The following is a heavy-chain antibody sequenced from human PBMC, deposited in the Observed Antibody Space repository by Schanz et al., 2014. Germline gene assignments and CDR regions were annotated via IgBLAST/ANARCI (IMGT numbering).Heavy chain of an antibody. D-gene: IGHD3-9*01. CDR1: GFTFSRFG. Sequence: QVQLVESGGGVVRPGRSLRLSCATSGFTFSRFGMHWVRQAPGKGPEWVALVWSDGNTKYYVDSVKGRFTISRDNSMNTLHLQMDGLRVEDTAVYYCAKHVRSLTGNDYWGQGTLVTVAS. V-gene: IGHV3-33*06. CDR3: AKHVRSLTGNDY. CDR2: VWSDGNTK. J-gene: IGHJ4*02.